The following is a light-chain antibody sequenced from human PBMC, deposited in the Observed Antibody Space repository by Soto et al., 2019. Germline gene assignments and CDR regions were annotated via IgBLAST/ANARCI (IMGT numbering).Light chain of an antibody. Sequence: IQMTQSPSTLSASVGDRVTITCRATESISTSLAWYQQKPGKAPNLLIYKTSSLKTGVPSRFSGSGSGTDFTLTISNLQPDDFATYYCQQYKSFWRFGQGTKVEIK. CDR3: QQYKSFWR. CDR1: ESISTS. J-gene: IGKJ1*01. V-gene: IGKV1-5*03. CDR2: KTS.